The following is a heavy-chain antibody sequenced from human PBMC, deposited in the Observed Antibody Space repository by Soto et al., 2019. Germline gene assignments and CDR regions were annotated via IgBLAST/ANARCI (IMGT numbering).Heavy chain of an antibody. CDR2: IKSKTDGGTT. V-gene: IGHV3-15*01. D-gene: IGHD6-19*01. CDR1: GFTFSNAW. Sequence: EVQLVESRGGLVKPGGSLRLSCAASGFTFSNAWMSWVRQAPGKGLEWVGRIKSKTDGGTTDYAAPVKGRFTISRDDSKNTLYLQMNSLKTEDTAVYYCTTDSSGWSTTLDYWGQGTLVTVSS. J-gene: IGHJ4*02. CDR3: TTDSSGWSTTLDY.